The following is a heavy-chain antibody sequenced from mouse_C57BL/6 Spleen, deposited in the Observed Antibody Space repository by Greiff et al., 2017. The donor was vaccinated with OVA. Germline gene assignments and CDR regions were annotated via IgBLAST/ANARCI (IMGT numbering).Heavy chain of an antibody. Sequence: EVKLVESGPELVKPGASVKMSCKASGYTFTDYNMHWVKQSHGKSLEWIGYINPNNGGTSYNQKFKGKATLTANKSSSTAYKELRSLTSEDAAVYYCARRGYYGFAYWGQGTLVTVSA. D-gene: IGHD2-1*01. CDR3: ARRGYYGFAY. V-gene: IGHV1-22*01. CDR1: GYTFTDYN. CDR2: INPNNGGT. J-gene: IGHJ3*01.